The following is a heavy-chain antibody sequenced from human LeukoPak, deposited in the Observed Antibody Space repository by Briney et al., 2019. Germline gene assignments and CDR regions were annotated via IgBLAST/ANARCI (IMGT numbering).Heavy chain of an antibody. CDR1: GYTFTSYY. D-gene: IGHD6-6*01. CDR2: INPSGGST. J-gene: IGHJ6*03. Sequence: ASVKVSCKASGYTFTSYYMHWVRQAPGQGLEWMGIINPSGGSTSYAQKFQGRVTITADKSTSTAYMELSSLRSEDTAVYYCATRAADIATRPAYYYYYMDVWGKGTTVTVSS. V-gene: IGHV1-46*01. CDR3: ATRAADIATRPAYYYYYMDV.